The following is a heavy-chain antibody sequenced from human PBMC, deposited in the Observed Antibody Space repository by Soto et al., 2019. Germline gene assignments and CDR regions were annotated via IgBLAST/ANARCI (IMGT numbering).Heavy chain of an antibody. J-gene: IGHJ3*02. CDR2: ISSSSSYI. Sequence: PGGSLRLSCAASGFTFSSYSMNWVRQAPGKGLEWVSSISSSSSYIYYADSVKGRFTISRDNAKNSLYLQMNSLRAEDTAVYYCARAFHYYDSSGYYYGAFDIWGQATMVTVSS. CDR1: GFTFSSYS. D-gene: IGHD3-22*01. V-gene: IGHV3-21*01. CDR3: ARAFHYYDSSGYYYGAFDI.